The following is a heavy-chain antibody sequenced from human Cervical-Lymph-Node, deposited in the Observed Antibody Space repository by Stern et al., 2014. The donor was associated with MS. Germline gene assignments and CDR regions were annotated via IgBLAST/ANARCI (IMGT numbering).Heavy chain of an antibody. J-gene: IGHJ6*02. CDR1: GFTFSDYG. CDR2: ATYDGSDQ. Sequence: VQLVESGGGVVQPGKSLRLSCAASGFTFSDYGMHWVRQAPGKGLAWVALATYDGSDQYYADSVKGRFTVAGDNSKNTVLLQMNGLRPEDTAVYFCARDRGLTHYFYGMDVWGQGTTVTVSS. CDR3: ARDRGLTHYFYGMDV. D-gene: IGHD3-10*01. V-gene: IGHV3-30*03.